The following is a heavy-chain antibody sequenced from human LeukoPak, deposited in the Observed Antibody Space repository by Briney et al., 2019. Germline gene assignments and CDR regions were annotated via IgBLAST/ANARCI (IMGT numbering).Heavy chain of an antibody. CDR3: ARGDGYKQIYFDY. Sequence: SETLSLTCTVSGGSISSSSYYWGWIRQPPGTGLEWIGSIYYSGSTYYNPSLKSRVTISVDTSKNQFSLKLSSVTAADTAVYYCARGDGYKQIYFDYWGQGTLVTVSS. CDR1: GGSISSSSYY. CDR2: IYYSGST. V-gene: IGHV4-39*07. J-gene: IGHJ4*02. D-gene: IGHD5-24*01.